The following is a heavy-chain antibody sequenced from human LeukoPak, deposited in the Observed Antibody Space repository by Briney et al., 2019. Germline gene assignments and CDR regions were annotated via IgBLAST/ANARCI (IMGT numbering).Heavy chain of an antibody. CDR1: GGSFSGYY. Sequence: SETLSLTCAVYGGSFSGYYWSWIRQPPGKGLEWIGYIYHSGSTYYNPSLKSRVTISVDRSKNQFSLKLSSVTAADTAVYYCARSSSRDRGTRYNWFDPWGQGTLVTVSS. CDR2: IYHSGST. CDR3: ARSSSRDRGTRYNWFDP. D-gene: IGHD3-10*01. J-gene: IGHJ5*02. V-gene: IGHV4-30-2*01.